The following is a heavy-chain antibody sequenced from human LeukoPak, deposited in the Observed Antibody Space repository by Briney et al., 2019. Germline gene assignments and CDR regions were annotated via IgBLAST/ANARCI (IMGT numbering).Heavy chain of an antibody. Sequence: ASVRVSCKASGGTFSSYAISWVRQAPGPGVEWMGGIIPIFGTANYAQKFQGRVTITTDESTSTAYMELSSLRSEDTAVYYCAGRLRDGIFGVVTKFDPWGQGTLVTVSS. CDR2: IIPIFGTA. CDR1: GGTFSSYA. CDR3: AGRLRDGIFGVVTKFDP. V-gene: IGHV1-69*05. D-gene: IGHD3-3*01. J-gene: IGHJ5*02.